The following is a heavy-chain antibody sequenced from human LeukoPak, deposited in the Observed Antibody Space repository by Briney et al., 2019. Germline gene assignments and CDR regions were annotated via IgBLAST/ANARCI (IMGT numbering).Heavy chain of an antibody. Sequence: GGSLRLSCAASGFTFSNAWMAWVRQAPGKGLVFVGRIRNKSDGGTTDSADPLKARFTISRDDSKSIAYLQMNSLKTEDTAVYYCTRDQIGTLLWLDTYYYYGMDVWGQGTPVTVSS. CDR1: GFTFSNAW. V-gene: IGHV3-15*01. CDR3: TRDQIGTLLWLDTYYYYGMDV. D-gene: IGHD3-10*01. CDR2: IRNKSDGGTT. J-gene: IGHJ6*02.